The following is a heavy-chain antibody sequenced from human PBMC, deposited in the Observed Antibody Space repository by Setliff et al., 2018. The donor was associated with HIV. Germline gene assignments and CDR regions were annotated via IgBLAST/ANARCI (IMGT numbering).Heavy chain of an antibody. D-gene: IGHD7-27*01. CDR2: ISWDGIKT. V-gene: IGHV3-20*04. J-gene: IGHJ4*02. CDR3: ARDHYLGLDY. Sequence: LRLSCVGSGFMFNDYGMSWVRQAPGKGLEWVAGISWDGIKTTYRDSVRGRFTISRDNVEKSVYLQMNRLRNEDTARYYCARDHYLGLDYWGQGSLVTVSS. CDR1: GFMFNDYG.